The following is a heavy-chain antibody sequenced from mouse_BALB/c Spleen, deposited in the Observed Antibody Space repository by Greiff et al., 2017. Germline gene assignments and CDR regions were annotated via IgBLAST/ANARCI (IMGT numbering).Heavy chain of an antibody. CDR3: ARIYYYGSSYEAWFAY. J-gene: IGHJ3*01. V-gene: IGHV2-9*02. CDR2: IWAGGST. Sequence: VMLVESGPGLVAPSQSLSITCTVSGFSLTSYGVHWVRQPPGKGLEWLGVIWAGGSTNYNSALMSRLSISKDNSKSQVFLKMNSLQTDDTAMYYCARIYYYGSSYEAWFAYWGQGTLVTVSA. D-gene: IGHD1-1*01. CDR1: GFSLTSYG.